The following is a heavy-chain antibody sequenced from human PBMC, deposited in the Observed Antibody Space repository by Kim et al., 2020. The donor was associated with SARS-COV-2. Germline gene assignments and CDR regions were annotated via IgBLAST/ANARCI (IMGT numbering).Heavy chain of an antibody. CDR2: ISYDGSNK. Sequence: GGSLRLSCAASGFTFSSYAMHWVRQAPGKGLEWVAVISYDGSNKYYADSVKGRFTISRDNSKNTLYLQMNSLRAEDTAVYYCARGMVEQWLVGYYYYGMDVWGQGTTVTVSS. V-gene: IGHV3-30*04. D-gene: IGHD6-19*01. CDR3: ARGMVEQWLVGYYYYGMDV. J-gene: IGHJ6*02. CDR1: GFTFSSYA.